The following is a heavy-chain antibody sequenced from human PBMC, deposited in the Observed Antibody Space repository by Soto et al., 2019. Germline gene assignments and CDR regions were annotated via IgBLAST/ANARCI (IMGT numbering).Heavy chain of an antibody. D-gene: IGHD2-15*01. CDR1: GYSFTSYW. CDR3: ARQGVAPDIDYYYYMDV. Sequence: GGSLRLSCKGSGYSFTSYWIGWVRQMPGKGLEWMGIIYPGDSDTRYSPSFQGQVTISADKSISTAYLQWSSLKASDTAMYYCARQGVAPDIDYYYYMDVWGKGTTVTVSS. J-gene: IGHJ6*03. CDR2: IYPGDSDT. V-gene: IGHV5-51*01.